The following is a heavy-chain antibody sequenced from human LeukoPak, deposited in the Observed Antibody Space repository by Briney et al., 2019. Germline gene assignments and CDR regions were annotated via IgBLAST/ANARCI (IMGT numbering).Heavy chain of an antibody. D-gene: IGHD4-17*01. J-gene: IGHJ4*02. V-gene: IGHV7-4-1*02. Sequence: ASVKVSCKASGYTFSSYAMNWVRQAPGQGLEWMGWINTNTGNPTYAQGFTGRFVFSLDTSVSTAYLQVSSLQAEDTAVYYCARSNNDGDYLGVGFDYWGQGTLVTVSS. CDR2: INTNTGNP. CDR3: ARSNNDGDYLGVGFDY. CDR1: GYTFSSYA.